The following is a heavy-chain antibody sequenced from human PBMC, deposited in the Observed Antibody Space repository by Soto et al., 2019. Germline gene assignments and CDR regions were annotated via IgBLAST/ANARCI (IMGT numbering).Heavy chain of an antibody. CDR2: IYPGDSDT. CDR1: GYSFTSYW. J-gene: IGHJ3*02. CDR3: ARGRDGYNGDDAFDI. Sequence: GESLKISCKGSGYSFTSYWIGWVRQMPGKGLEWMGIIYPGDSDTRYSPSFQGQVTISADKSISTAYLQWSSLKASDTAMYYCARGRDGYNGDDAFDIWGQGTMVTVSS. D-gene: IGHD5-12*01. V-gene: IGHV5-51*01.